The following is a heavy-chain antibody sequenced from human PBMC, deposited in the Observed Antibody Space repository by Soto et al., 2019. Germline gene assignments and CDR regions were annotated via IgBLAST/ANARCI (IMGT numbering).Heavy chain of an antibody. J-gene: IGHJ4*02. CDR1: GFTFSSYS. CDR2: ISSSSSTI. V-gene: IGHV3-48*02. D-gene: IGHD3-22*01. Sequence: GGSLRLSCAASGFTFSSYSMNWVRQAPGKGLEWVSYISSSSSTIYYADSVKGRFTISRDNAKHSLYLQMNSLRDEDTAVYYCAREMEYYDSSGYYAFDYWGQGTLVTVSS. CDR3: AREMEYYDSSGYYAFDY.